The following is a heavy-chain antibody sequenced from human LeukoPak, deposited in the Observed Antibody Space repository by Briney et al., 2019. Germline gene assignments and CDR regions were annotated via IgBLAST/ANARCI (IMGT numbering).Heavy chain of an antibody. J-gene: IGHJ4*02. CDR3: AKGITSFGVVIIRDYYFDY. CDR2: IRYDGNNK. CDR1: GFEFSSYG. D-gene: IGHD3-3*01. V-gene: IGHV3-30*02. Sequence: GGSLRLSCAASGFEFSSYGMHWVRQAPGKGLEWVAFIRYDGNNKYYTDSVKGRFTISRDNSKNTMYLQMNSLRAEDTAVYYCAKGITSFGVVIIRDYYFDYWGQGTLVTVSS.